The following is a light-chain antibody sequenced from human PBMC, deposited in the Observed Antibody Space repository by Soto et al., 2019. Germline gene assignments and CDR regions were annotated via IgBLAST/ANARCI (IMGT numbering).Light chain of an antibody. J-gene: IGLJ7*01. CDR3: AAWDDSLSGRV. Sequence: QSVLTQPPSASGTPGQRVTISCSGSSSNIGSNYVYWYQQLPGTAPKLLIYRNNQRPSGVPDRFSGSKSGTSASLAISGLRSEDEADYYCAAWDDSLSGRVFGGGTQLTSS. CDR2: RNN. CDR1: SSNIGSNY. V-gene: IGLV1-47*01.